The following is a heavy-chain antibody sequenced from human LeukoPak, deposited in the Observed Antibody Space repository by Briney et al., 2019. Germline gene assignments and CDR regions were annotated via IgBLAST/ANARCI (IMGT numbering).Heavy chain of an antibody. Sequence: GGSLRLSCAASGFTFSSYSMNWVRQATGKGLEWVSVIYSGGSIYYGDSVKGRFTISRDNSKNTVYLQMNSLRGEDTAVYYCARVRVPAEGNWFDPWGQGTLVTVSS. CDR1: GFTFSSYS. D-gene: IGHD2-2*01. CDR3: ARVRVPAEGNWFDP. V-gene: IGHV3-66*01. J-gene: IGHJ5*02. CDR2: IYSGGSI.